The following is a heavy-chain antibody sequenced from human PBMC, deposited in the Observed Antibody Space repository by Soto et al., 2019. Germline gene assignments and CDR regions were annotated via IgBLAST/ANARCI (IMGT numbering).Heavy chain of an antibody. CDR3: AREGCSGGSCYGRGYFDY. Sequence: GGSLRLSCAASGFTFSSYWMHWVRQAPGKGLVWVSRINSDGGSTSYADSVKGRFTISRDNAKNTLYLQMNSLRAEDTAVYYCAREGCSGGSCYGRGYFDYWGQGTLVTVSS. D-gene: IGHD2-15*01. CDR1: GFTFSSYW. V-gene: IGHV3-74*01. J-gene: IGHJ4*02. CDR2: INSDGGST.